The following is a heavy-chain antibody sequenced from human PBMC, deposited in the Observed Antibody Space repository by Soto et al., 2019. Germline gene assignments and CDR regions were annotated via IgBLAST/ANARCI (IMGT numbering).Heavy chain of an antibody. J-gene: IGHJ4*02. V-gene: IGHV1-3*01. CDR2: INAGNGNT. Sequence: ASVKVSCKTSGYTFTSYAIHWVRQAPGQRLEWMGWINAGNGNTKSSQKFQGRVTITRDTSASTVHMELSSLRSEDTAVYYCARSLAGTDALDYWGQGTLVTVSS. D-gene: IGHD6-13*01. CDR1: GYTFTSYA. CDR3: ARSLAGTDALDY.